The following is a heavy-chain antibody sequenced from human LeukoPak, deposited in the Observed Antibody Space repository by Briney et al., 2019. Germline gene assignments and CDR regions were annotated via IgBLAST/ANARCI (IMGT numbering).Heavy chain of an antibody. CDR2: IYTSGST. CDR1: GNSFGDYY. CDR3: ARVFVDCSGGSCYSDRSGFDY. J-gene: IGHJ4*02. D-gene: IGHD2-15*01. Sequence: SETLSLTCTVSGNSFGDYYWSWIRQPAGKGLEWIGRIYTSGSTNYNPSLKSRVTMSVDTSKNQFSLKLSSVTAADTAVYYCARVFVDCSGGSCYSDRSGFDYWGQGTLVTVSS. V-gene: IGHV4-4*07.